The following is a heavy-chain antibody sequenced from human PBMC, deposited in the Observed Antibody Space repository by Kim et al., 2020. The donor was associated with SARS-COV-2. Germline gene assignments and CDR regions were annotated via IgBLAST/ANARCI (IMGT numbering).Heavy chain of an antibody. Sequence: GGSLRLSCAASGFTFSSYSMNWVRQAPGKGLEWVSSISSSSSYIYYADSVKGRFTISRDNAKNSLYLQMNSLRAEDTAVYYCARDSPLLWFGENYFDYWGQGTLVTVSS. J-gene: IGHJ4*02. CDR3: ARDSPLLWFGENYFDY. D-gene: IGHD3-10*01. CDR1: GFTFSSYS. V-gene: IGHV3-21*01. CDR2: ISSSSSYI.